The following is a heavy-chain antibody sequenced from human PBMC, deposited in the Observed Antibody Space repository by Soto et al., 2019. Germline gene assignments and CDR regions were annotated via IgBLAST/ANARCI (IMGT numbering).Heavy chain of an antibody. Sequence: SEDLSLPCSVSGDSINRNKYYGCWIRQPPGKARAWIGSIDFRGNAYYCASLQPRVTIALDKPKSQFVLKLNSVTAADSAVYFCASLEGLGTLPYYFCFWGQRALVPVSS. CDR1: GDSINRNKYY. CDR2: IDFRGNA. V-gene: IGHV4-39*01. J-gene: IGHJ4*02. D-gene: IGHD3-9*01. CDR3: ASLEGLGTLPYYFCF.